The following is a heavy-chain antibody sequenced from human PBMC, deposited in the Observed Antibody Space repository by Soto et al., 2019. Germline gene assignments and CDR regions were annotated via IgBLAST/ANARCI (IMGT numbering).Heavy chain of an antibody. J-gene: IGHJ1*01. V-gene: IGHV5-51*01. Sequence: PVESLKISCEASGYSFSTYWIGWVRQMPGKGLEWVGLIYAANSETRYSPSFQGQVTLSVDKSINTAYLQWSSLKASDTAIYYCGRHPPTPAHNGYLEHLGQGTLVTVSS. CDR3: GRHPPTPAHNGYLEH. CDR1: GYSFSTYW. D-gene: IGHD1-20*01. CDR2: IYAANSET.